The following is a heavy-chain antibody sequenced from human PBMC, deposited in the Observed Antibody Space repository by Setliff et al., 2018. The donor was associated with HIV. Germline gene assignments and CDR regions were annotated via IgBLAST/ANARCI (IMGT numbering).Heavy chain of an antibody. Sequence: ASVKVSCKASGGTFSSNAISWVRQAPGQGLEWMGGIIPIFGTANYAQKFQGRVTITADESTSTAYMELSSLRSGDTAVYYCASRSSGYLFDYWGQGTLVTVSS. J-gene: IGHJ4*02. V-gene: IGHV1-69*13. CDR1: GGTFSSNA. CDR3: ASRSSGYLFDY. D-gene: IGHD3-22*01. CDR2: IIPIFGTA.